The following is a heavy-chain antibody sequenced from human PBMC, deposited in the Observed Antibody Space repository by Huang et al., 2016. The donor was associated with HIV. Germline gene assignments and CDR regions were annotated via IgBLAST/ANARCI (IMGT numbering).Heavy chain of an antibody. J-gene: IGHJ2*01. CDR2: ISSSSSYI. CDR3: ARADYYDSSGYPDWYFDL. Sequence: EVQLVESGGGLVKPGGSLRLSCAASGFTFSSYSMNWVRQAPGKGLEWVSSISSSSSYIYYADSVKGRFTISRDNAKNSLYLQMNSLRAEDTALYYCARADYYDSSGYPDWYFDLWGRGTLVTVSS. V-gene: IGHV3-21*01. CDR1: GFTFSSYS. D-gene: IGHD3-22*01.